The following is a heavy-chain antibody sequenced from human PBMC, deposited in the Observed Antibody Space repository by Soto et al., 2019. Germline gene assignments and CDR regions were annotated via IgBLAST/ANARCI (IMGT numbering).Heavy chain of an antibody. CDR3: TIDTPVEACES. Sequence: QVPLVQSGAEVKKPGSSVKVSCKASGGTFSSNTVSWVRQAPGQGLEWMGRIIPMLGITTYTQKFQGRVTISEDKSTSTAYMFLGSLTYEDTAVYYCTIDTPVEACESWGQGKMVTVSS. J-gene: IGHJ3*02. V-gene: IGHV1-69*02. D-gene: IGHD3-9*01. CDR2: IIPMLGIT. CDR1: GGTFSSNT.